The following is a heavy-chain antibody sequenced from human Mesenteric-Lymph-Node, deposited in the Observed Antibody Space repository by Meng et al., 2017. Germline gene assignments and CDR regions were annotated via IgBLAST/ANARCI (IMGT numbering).Heavy chain of an antibody. CDR2: INPSGGST. Sequence: ASVKVSCKASGYTFTSYYMHWVRQAPGQGLEWMGIINPSGGSTSYAQKLQGRVTMTTDTSTSTAYMELRSLRSDDTAVYYCAISTVTLNWFDPWGQGTLVTVSS. CDR3: AISTVTLNWFDP. V-gene: IGHV1-46*01. D-gene: IGHD4-17*01. J-gene: IGHJ5*02. CDR1: GYTFTSYY.